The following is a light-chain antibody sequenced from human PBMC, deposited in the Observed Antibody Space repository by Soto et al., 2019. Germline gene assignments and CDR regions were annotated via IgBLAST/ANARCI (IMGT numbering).Light chain of an antibody. CDR3: QQYNNWPRT. Sequence: EIVMTQSPATLSVSPGERATLSCRASQSVSSNLAWYQQQPGQAPRLLIYGASTRATGIPAGFSGSGSGTEFTLTISSLQSEDFAVYYCQQYNNWPRTFGQGTKVEIK. CDR2: GAS. J-gene: IGKJ1*01. V-gene: IGKV3-15*01. CDR1: QSVSSN.